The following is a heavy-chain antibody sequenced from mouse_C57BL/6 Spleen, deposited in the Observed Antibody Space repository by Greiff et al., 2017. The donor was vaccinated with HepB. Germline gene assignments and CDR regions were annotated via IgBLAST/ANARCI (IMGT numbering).Heavy chain of an antibody. CDR2: IYPSDSET. Sequence: QVQLQQPGAELVRPGSSVKLSCKASGYTFTSYWMDWVKQRPGQGLEWIGNIYPSDSETHYNQKFKGKATLTVDKSSSTAYMQLSSLTSEDSAVYYCARSGSSGYGFAYWGQGTLVTVSA. D-gene: IGHD3-2*02. CDR1: GYTFTSYW. CDR3: ARSGSSGYGFAY. V-gene: IGHV1-61*01. J-gene: IGHJ3*01.